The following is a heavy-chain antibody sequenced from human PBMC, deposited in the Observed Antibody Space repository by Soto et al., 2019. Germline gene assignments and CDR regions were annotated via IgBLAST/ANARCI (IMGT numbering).Heavy chain of an antibody. J-gene: IGHJ4*02. CDR3: ARGAMANFDC. Sequence: GASVKVSCKASGGTFGSHGIAWVRQAPGQGLEWMGGLIAMLGTPTYARKVQGRATITADESLTSSYLELRSLRSEDTAVSFCARGAMANFDCWGRGTVVSVCS. CDR1: GGTFGSHG. V-gene: IGHV1-69*13. D-gene: IGHD5-18*01. CDR2: LIAMLGTP.